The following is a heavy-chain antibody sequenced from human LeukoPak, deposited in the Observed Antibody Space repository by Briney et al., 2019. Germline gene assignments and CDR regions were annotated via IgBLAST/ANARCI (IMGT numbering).Heavy chain of an antibody. V-gene: IGHV3-15*01. J-gene: IGHJ1*01. CDR1: EFTFSTYW. CDR3: AKHIYGVVSIQQ. Sequence: GGSLRLSCAASEFTFSTYWMHWVRQAPGKGLEWVGRIRSKTDGGTTDYAVSVQGRFTISRDDSKNTLYLQMSSLKTEDTAVYYCAKHIYGVVSIQQWGQGTLVTVSS. CDR2: IRSKTDGGTT. D-gene: IGHD3-3*01.